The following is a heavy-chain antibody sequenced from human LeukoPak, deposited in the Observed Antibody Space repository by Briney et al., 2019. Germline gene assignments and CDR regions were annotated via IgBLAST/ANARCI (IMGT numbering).Heavy chain of an antibody. D-gene: IGHD5-12*01. Sequence: SETLSLTCTVSGGSISSYYWSWIRQPPGTGLEWIGYIYTSGSTNYNPSLKSRVTISVDTSKNQFSLKLSSVTAADTAVYYCARESYSGYDLGFGYWGQGTLVTVSS. CDR1: GGSISSYY. CDR3: ARESYSGYDLGFGY. J-gene: IGHJ4*02. V-gene: IGHV4-4*08. CDR2: IYTSGST.